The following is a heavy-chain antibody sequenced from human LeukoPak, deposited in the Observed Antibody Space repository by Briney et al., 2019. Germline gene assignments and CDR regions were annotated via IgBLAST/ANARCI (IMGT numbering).Heavy chain of an antibody. Sequence: SDTLSLTCTVSGGSISSSSYYWGWIRQPPGKGLEWIGSIYYSGSSYYTPSLKSRLTISVDTSKDQFSLKLTSVTAADTAVYYCAASGYSTRWYYYDFWGQGTLVTVSS. V-gene: IGHV4-39*01. CDR2: IYYSGSS. J-gene: IGHJ4*02. CDR1: GGSISSSSYY. D-gene: IGHD2-8*01. CDR3: AASGYSTRWYYYDF.